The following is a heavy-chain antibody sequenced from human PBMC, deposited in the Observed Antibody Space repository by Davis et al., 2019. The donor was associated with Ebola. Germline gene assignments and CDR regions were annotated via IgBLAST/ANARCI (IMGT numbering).Heavy chain of an antibody. CDR3: ARGAGDPAAIIYYYYYYMDV. Sequence: PSETLSLTCAVYGGSFSGYYWSWIRQPAGKGLEWIGRIYTSGSTNYNPSLKSRVTISVDTSKNQFSLKLSSVTAADTAVYYCARGAGDPAAIIYYYYYYMDVWGQGTTVTVSS. J-gene: IGHJ6*03. CDR2: IYTSGST. D-gene: IGHD2-2*02. V-gene: IGHV4-59*10. CDR1: GGSFSGYY.